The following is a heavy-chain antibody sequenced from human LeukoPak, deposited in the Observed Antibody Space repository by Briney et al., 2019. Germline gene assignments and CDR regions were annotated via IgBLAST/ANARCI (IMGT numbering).Heavy chain of an antibody. CDR1: GYSFTSYW. CDR3: ARYPRPHYYDSSGYPF. J-gene: IGHJ1*01. Sequence: GESLKISCKGSGYSFTSYWISWVRQMPGKGLEWMGIIYPGDSDTKYSPSFQGQVTISADRSISTAYLQWSSLKASDTAMYYCARYPRPHYYDSSGYPFWGQGTLVTVSS. CDR2: IYPGDSDT. D-gene: IGHD3-22*01. V-gene: IGHV5-51*01.